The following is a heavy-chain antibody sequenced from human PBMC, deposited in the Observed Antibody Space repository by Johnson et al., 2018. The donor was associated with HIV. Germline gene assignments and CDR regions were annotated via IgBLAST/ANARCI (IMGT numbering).Heavy chain of an antibody. Sequence: QVQLVESGGGLVKPGGSLRLSCAASGFSFSSYGMHWVRQAPGKGLEWVAVISYDGSNKYYADSVKGRFTISRDNSKNTLYLQMNSLRAEDTAVYSCANFGDDSRKDRPETHDAFDIWGQGTMVTVSS. CDR2: ISYDGSNK. D-gene: IGHD3-22*01. CDR3: ANFGDDSRKDRPETHDAFDI. J-gene: IGHJ3*02. CDR1: GFSFSSYG. V-gene: IGHV3-30*18.